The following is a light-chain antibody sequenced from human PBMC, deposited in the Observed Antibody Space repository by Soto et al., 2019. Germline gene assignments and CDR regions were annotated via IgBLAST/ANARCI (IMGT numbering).Light chain of an antibody. CDR1: QSISTW. J-gene: IGKJ1*01. CDR3: QQYNSYSQT. Sequence: DIQMTQSPSTRSASLGDRVTVTCRASQSISTWLAWYQQKPGKAPKLLIYDASSLESGVPSRFSGSGSGTEFTLTISSLQPDDFATYYCQQYNSYSQTFGQGTKVDIK. CDR2: DAS. V-gene: IGKV1-5*01.